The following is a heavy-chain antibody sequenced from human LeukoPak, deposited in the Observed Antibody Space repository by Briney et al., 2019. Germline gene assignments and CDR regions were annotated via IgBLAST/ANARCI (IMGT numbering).Heavy chain of an antibody. V-gene: IGHV1-18*01. D-gene: IGHD3-10*01. CDR1: GYTFTSYG. CDR2: ISAYNGNT. CDR3: ARDYRGSLFRGVRFDY. Sequence: ASVKVSCKASGYTFTSYGISWVRQAPGQGLEWMGWISAYNGNTNYAQKLQGRVTMTTDTSTSTAYMELRSLRSDDTAVYYCARDYRGSLFRGVRFDYWGQGALVTVSS. J-gene: IGHJ4*02.